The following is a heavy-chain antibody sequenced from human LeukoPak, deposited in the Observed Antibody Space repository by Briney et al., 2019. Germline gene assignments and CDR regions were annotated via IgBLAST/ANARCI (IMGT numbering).Heavy chain of an antibody. CDR1: GYTFTSYG. D-gene: IGHD3-10*01. V-gene: IGHV1-8*02. Sequence: ASVKVSCKASGYTFTSYGISWVRQAPGQGLEWMGWMNPNSGNTGYAQKFQGRVTMTRNTSISTAYMELSSLRSEDTAVYYCANLKSRGPFDIWGQGTMVTVSS. J-gene: IGHJ3*02. CDR2: MNPNSGNT. CDR3: ANLKSRGPFDI.